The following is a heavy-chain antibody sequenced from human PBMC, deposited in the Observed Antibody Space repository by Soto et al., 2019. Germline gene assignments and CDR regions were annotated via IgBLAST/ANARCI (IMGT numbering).Heavy chain of an antibody. V-gene: IGHV1-69*02. D-gene: IGHD2-15*01. J-gene: IGHJ4*02. Sequence: ASVKVSCKASGGTFSSYTISWVRQAPGQGLEWMGRIIPILGIANYAQKFQGRVTITADKSTSTAYMELSSLRSEDTAVYYCASNSDNGSGGSCCFDYWGQGTLDTVSS. CDR3: ASNSDNGSGGSCCFDY. CDR2: IIPILGIA. CDR1: GGTFSSYT.